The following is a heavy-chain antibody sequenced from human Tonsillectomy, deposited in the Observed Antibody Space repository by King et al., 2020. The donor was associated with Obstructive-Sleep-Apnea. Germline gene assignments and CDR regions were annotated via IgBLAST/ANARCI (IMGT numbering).Heavy chain of an antibody. CDR3: SRRLRLGELSLSHAFDI. Sequence: VQLQESGPGLVKPSQTLSLTCTVSCGSISSGGDYWSWIRQHPGKGLEWIGYIYYSVSTYYNPSLKTRVTISVDTSKNQFSLKLSSVTAADTAVYYCSRRLRLGELSLSHAFDIWGQGTMVTVSS. CDR1: CGSISSGGDY. CDR2: IYYSVST. J-gene: IGHJ3*02. V-gene: IGHV4-31*03. D-gene: IGHD3-16*02.